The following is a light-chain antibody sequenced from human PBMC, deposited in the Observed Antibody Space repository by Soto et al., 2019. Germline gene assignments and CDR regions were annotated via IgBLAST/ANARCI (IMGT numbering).Light chain of an antibody. CDR3: QQTYTPLAIT. CDR1: ESISRH. Sequence: DIQMTQSPSSLSGSVGDRVTITCRASESISRHLNWYQQKPGKAPKLLIYAASSLQNGVPSRFRGGGSGTDFTLTISNLQPDDFATYYCQQTYTPLAITFGQGTRLDIK. CDR2: AAS. V-gene: IGKV1-39*01. J-gene: IGKJ5*01.